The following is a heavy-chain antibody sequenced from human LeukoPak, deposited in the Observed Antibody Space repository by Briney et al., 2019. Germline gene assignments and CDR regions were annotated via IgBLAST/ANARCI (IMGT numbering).Heavy chain of an antibody. D-gene: IGHD3-10*01. CDR2: IRTKAYGGIR. CDR3: TRDGEYGFDI. Sequence: GGSLRLSCTASGFTFCDYAMSWVRQAQGKGLEGVGFIRTKAYGGIREYAASVKGRFTISRDDSKSIAYLQMNSLKIEDTSVYYCTRDGEYGFDIWGQGTMVTVSS. V-gene: IGHV3-49*04. J-gene: IGHJ3*02. CDR1: GFTFCDYA.